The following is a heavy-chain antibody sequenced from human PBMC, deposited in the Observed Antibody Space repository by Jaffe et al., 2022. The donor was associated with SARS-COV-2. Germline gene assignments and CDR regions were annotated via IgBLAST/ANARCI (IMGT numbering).Heavy chain of an antibody. J-gene: IGHJ3*01. D-gene: IGHD3-3*02. CDR2: ISTYIGGT. Sequence: QVQLVQSGAEVKKPGASVKVSCTASGYTFSSYGISWVRQAPGQGLEWVGWISTYIGGTKYAQKFQGRLTMTTDTSTSTAYMELRSLKSDDTAVYYCARIISDGFDFWGQGTMVAVSS. V-gene: IGHV1-18*01. CDR3: ARIISDGFDF. CDR1: GYTFSSYG.